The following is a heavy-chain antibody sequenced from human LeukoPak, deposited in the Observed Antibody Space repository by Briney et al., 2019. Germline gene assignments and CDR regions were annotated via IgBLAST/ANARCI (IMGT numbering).Heavy chain of an antibody. CDR2: IYSGGST. CDR3: AKDRPVYYYDSSGYYPL. V-gene: IGHV3-66*01. J-gene: IGHJ4*02. Sequence: GGSLRLSCAASGFTVSSNYMSWVRQAPGKGLEWVSVIYSGGSTYYADSVKGRFTISRDNSKNTLYLQMNSLRAEDTAVYYCAKDRPVYYYDSSGYYPLWGQGTLVTVSS. CDR1: GFTVSSNY. D-gene: IGHD3-22*01.